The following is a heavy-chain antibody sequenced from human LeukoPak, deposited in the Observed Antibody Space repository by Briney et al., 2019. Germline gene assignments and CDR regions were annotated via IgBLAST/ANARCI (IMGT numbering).Heavy chain of an antibody. CDR2: INHSGST. Sequence: SETLSLTCAVYGGSFSGYYWSWIRQPPGKGLEWIGEINHSGSTNYNPSLKSRVTISVDTSKNQFSLKLSSVTAADTAVYYCARGYRADNYDFWSGYRRYYYYYMDVWGKGTTVTVSS. CDR3: ARGYRADNYDFWSGYRRYYYYYMDV. V-gene: IGHV4-34*01. CDR1: GGSFSGYY. J-gene: IGHJ6*03. D-gene: IGHD3-3*01.